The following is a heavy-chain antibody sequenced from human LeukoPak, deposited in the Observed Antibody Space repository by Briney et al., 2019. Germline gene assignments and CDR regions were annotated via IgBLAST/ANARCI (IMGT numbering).Heavy chain of an antibody. D-gene: IGHD2-15*01. CDR2: INPNSGGT. V-gene: IGHV1-2*06. J-gene: IGHJ4*02. Sequence: GASVKVSCKASGYTFTGYYMHWVRQAPGQGLEWMGRINPNSGGTNYAQKFQGRVTMTRDTSISTAYMELSRLRSDDTAVYYCARDRYVYCSCGSCYWFDYWGQGTLVTVSS. CDR1: GYTFTGYY. CDR3: ARDRYVYCSCGSCYWFDY.